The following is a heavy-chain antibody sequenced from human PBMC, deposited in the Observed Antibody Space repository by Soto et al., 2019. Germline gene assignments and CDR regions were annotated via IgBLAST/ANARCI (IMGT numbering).Heavy chain of an antibody. CDR1: GGTFSSYT. CDR3: ARATGEVVPAAMFHDAFDI. D-gene: IGHD2-2*01. J-gene: IGHJ3*02. CDR2: IIPILGIA. Sequence: QVQLVQSGAEVKKPGSSVKVSCKASGGTFSSYTISWVRQAPGQGLEWMGMIIPILGIANYAQKFQGRVTITADKSTSTAYMELSSLRSEDTAVYYCARATGEVVPAAMFHDAFDIWGQGTMVTVSS. V-gene: IGHV1-69*02.